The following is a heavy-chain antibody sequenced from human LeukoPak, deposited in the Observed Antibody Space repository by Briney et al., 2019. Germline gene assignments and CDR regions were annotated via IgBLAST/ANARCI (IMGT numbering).Heavy chain of an antibody. J-gene: IGHJ4*02. CDR3: ARALYSGGSQYYALIY. CDR1: GFTFSTYS. D-gene: IGHD2-15*01. V-gene: IGHV3-21*01. Sequence: GRSLRLSCAASGFTFSTYSMNWVRQAPGKGLEWVSSISSSSTYIYYADSVKGRFTISRDNAKNSLYLQVNSLRAEDTAVYYCARALYSGGSQYYALIYWGQGTLVTVSS. CDR2: ISSSSTYI.